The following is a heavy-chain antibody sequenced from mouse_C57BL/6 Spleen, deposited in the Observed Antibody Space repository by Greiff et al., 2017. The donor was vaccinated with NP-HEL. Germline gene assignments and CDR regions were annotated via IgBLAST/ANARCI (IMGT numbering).Heavy chain of an antibody. J-gene: IGHJ2*01. CDR3: ARLHYYGSSNFDY. Sequence: DVQLVESGGGLVKPGGSLKLSCAASGFTFSDYGMHWVRQAPEKGLEWVAYISSGSSTIYYADTVKGRFTISRDNAKNTLFLQMTSLRSEDTAMYYCARLHYYGSSNFDYWGQGTTLTVSS. CDR1: GFTFSDYG. V-gene: IGHV5-17*01. CDR2: ISSGSSTI. D-gene: IGHD1-1*01.